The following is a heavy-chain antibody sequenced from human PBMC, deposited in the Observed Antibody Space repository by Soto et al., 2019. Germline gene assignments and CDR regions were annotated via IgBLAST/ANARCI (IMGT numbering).Heavy chain of an antibody. J-gene: IGHJ6*02. D-gene: IGHD3-10*01. CDR3: AKDGNMVRGAAHMRPYEYYGMDV. CDR1: GFTFRYYA. Sequence: EVQLLESGGGLVQPGGSLRLSCAASGFTFRYYAMTWVRQAAGKGLEWVSTITTAGGSTYYADSVRGRFTISRDNPGNTLFLQMNSLRPEDSALYYCAKDGNMVRGAAHMRPYEYYGMDVWGQGTRVTVSS. V-gene: IGHV3-23*01. CDR2: ITTAGGST.